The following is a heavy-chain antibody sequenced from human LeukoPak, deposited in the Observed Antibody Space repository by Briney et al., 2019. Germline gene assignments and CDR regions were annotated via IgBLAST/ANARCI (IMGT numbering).Heavy chain of an antibody. J-gene: IGHJ4*02. CDR3: ARVRDGYNDC. D-gene: IGHD5-24*01. CDR1: GGSIGSYY. V-gene: IGHV4-59*01. CDR2: IYYSGRT. Sequence: SETLSLTCTVSGGSIGSYYWSWIRQPPGKGLEWIGYIYYSGRTNYNPSLKSRVTISVDTSKNQFSLKLSSVSAADTAVYYCARVRDGYNDCWGQGTLVTVSS.